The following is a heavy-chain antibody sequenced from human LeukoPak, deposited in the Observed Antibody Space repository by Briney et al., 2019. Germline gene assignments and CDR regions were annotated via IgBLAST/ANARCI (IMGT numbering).Heavy chain of an antibody. CDR3: ARDRSSSWYYFDY. D-gene: IGHD6-13*01. Sequence: PGGSLRLSCAASGFSFSRHAMHWVRQAPGKGLEWVAVISYDGSNKYYADSVKGRFTISRDNSKNTLCLQMNSLRTEDTAVYYCARDRSSSWYYFDYWGQGTLVTVSS. V-gene: IGHV3-30-3*01. J-gene: IGHJ4*02. CDR2: ISYDGSNK. CDR1: GFSFSRHA.